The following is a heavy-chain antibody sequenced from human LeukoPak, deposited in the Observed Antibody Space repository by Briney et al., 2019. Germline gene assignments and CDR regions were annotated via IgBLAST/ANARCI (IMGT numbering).Heavy chain of an antibody. V-gene: IGHV4-38-2*02. D-gene: IGHD2-2*01. CDR3: ARARCSSTSCPLDY. Sequence: SETLSLTCTVPGYSISSGYCWGWIRQPPGKGLEWIGRIYTSGSTNYNPSLKSRVTMSVDTSKNQFSLKLSSVTAADTAVYYCARARCSSTSCPLDYWGQGTLVTVSS. CDR2: IYTSGST. CDR1: GYSISSGYC. J-gene: IGHJ4*02.